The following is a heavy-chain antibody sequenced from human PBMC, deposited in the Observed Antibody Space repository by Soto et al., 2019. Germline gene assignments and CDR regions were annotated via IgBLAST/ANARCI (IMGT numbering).Heavy chain of an antibody. CDR2: ITSDGKSK. CDR3: ARESGDWPLNWFDP. V-gene: IGHV3-74*01. CDR1: GFNFSNHW. D-gene: IGHD2-21*02. Sequence: GGSLRLSCAASGFNFSNHWMHWVRQRPAEGLVWVSRITSDGKSKAYAESVKGRFAISRDNAKNTLYLQMNGLTAEYTAVYYCARESGDWPLNWFDPWGHGTLVTVSS. J-gene: IGHJ5*02.